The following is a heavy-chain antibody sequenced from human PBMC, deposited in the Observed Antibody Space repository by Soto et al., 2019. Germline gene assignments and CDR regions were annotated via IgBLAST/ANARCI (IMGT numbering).Heavy chain of an antibody. D-gene: IGHD3-22*01. CDR3: ARGYNYYDSSGSGSY. J-gene: IGHJ4*02. V-gene: IGHV3-9*01. CDR1: GFTFHNYA. CDR2: ISWNSGNI. Sequence: GGSLRLSCAASGFTFHNYAMHWVRQAPGKGLEWVAGISWNSGNIDFGDSVKGRFTISRDNSKNTLYLQMNSLRAEDTAVYYCARGYNYYDSSGSGSYWGQGTLVTVSS.